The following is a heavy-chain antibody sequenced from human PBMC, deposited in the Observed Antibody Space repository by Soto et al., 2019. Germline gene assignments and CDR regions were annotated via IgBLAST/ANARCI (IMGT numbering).Heavy chain of an antibody. Sequence: EVQLLDSGGGLVQPGGSLRLSCAASGFTFSTYAMSWVRQAPGKGLEWVSTITGSGSSTYYADSVKGRYTISRDNSKNALSLQMNSLRAEDTAVYYCAKDLYGDYGRVDYWGQGTLVTDAS. D-gene: IGHD4-17*01. CDR1: GFTFSTYA. V-gene: IGHV3-23*01. J-gene: IGHJ4*02. CDR2: ITGSGSST. CDR3: AKDLYGDYGRVDY.